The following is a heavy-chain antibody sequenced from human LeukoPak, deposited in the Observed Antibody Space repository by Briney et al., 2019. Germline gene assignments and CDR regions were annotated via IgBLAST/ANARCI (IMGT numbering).Heavy chain of an antibody. J-gene: IGHJ4*02. CDR3: ARSDGGYFVY. CDR2: IYYSWST. D-gene: IGHD3-22*01. Sequence: PSETLSLTCTVSGGSISSYYWSWIRQPPGKGLEWIGYIYYSWSTNYNPSLKSRVTISVDTSKNQFSLKLSSVTAADTAVYYCARSDGGYFVYWGQGTLVTVSS. V-gene: IGHV4-59*01. CDR1: GGSISSYY.